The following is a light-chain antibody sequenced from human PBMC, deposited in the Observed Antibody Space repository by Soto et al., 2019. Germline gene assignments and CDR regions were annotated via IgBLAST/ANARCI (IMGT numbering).Light chain of an antibody. J-gene: IGKJ1*01. Sequence: EIVLTQSPGTLSLSPGERATLSCRASQSVGSSYLAWYQQKPGQAPRLLIYDAYNRATGIPPRFSGSGSGTDFTLTISSLEPEDFAVYYCQQYNNWPTFGQGTKVDIK. CDR2: DAY. V-gene: IGKV3D-20*02. CDR1: QSVGSSY. CDR3: QQYNNWPT.